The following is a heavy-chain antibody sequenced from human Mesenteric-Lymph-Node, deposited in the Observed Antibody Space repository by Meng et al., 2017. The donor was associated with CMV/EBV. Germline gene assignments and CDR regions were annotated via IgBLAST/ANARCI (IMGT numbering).Heavy chain of an antibody. V-gene: IGHV3-15*01. CDR1: GFTFSNAW. CDR2: IKSKTDGGTT. CDR3: TTEDSSSWYGDY. D-gene: IGHD6-13*01. J-gene: IGHJ4*02. Sequence: GESLKISCAASGFTFSNAWMSWVRQAPGKGLEWVGRIKSKTDGGTTDYAAPVKGRFTISRDDSKNTLYLQMNSLKTEDTAVYYCTTEDSSSWYGDYWGQGTLVTVSS.